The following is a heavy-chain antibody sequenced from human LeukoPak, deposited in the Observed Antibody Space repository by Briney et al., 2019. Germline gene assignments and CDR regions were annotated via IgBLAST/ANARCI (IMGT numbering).Heavy chain of an antibody. J-gene: IGHJ4*02. CDR3: ARGRTYFYDSSGYPFDF. Sequence: SETLSLTCTVSGGSISSGGYYWSWIRQHPGKGLEWIGYIYYSGSTYYNPSLKSRITISVDTSKNQFSLKLSSVTAADTAVYYCARGRTYFYDSSGYPFDFWGQGTLVTVSS. CDR2: IYYSGST. V-gene: IGHV4-31*03. CDR1: GGSISSGGYY. D-gene: IGHD3-22*01.